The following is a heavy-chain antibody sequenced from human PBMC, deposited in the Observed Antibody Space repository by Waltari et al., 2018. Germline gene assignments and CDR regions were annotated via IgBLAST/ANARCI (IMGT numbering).Heavy chain of an antibody. CDR2: ISGSGGRR. CDR1: GFTFSSYA. J-gene: IGHJ4*02. CDR3: AKGRVVAATMGATVY. V-gene: IGHV3-23*01. D-gene: IGHD2-15*01. Sequence: EVQLLESGGGLVQPGGSLRLSCAASGFTFSSYAMSWVRQAPGKGLERVSVISGSGGRRYYAGSVTGRFTISRDTSQTTLYLQMNSLRAEETAVYYCAKGRVVAATMGATVYWGQGTLVTVSS.